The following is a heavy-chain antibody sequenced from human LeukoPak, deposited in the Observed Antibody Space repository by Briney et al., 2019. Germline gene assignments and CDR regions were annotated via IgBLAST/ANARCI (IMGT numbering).Heavy chain of an antibody. D-gene: IGHD3-3*01. V-gene: IGHV3-9*01. CDR3: ARVPRYDFWSGYEDWFDP. CDR2: ISWNSGSI. Sequence: GGSLRLSCAASGFTFDDYAMHWVRQAPGKGLEWVSGISWNSGSIGYADSVKGRFTISRDNAKNSLYLQMNSLRAEDTALYYCARVPRYDFWSGYEDWFDPWGQGTLVTVSS. J-gene: IGHJ5*02. CDR1: GFTFDDYA.